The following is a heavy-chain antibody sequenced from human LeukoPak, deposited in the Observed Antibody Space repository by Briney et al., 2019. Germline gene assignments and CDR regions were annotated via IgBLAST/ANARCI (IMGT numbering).Heavy chain of an antibody. CDR2: INTDGSRT. D-gene: IGHD4-17*01. V-gene: IGHV3-74*01. CDR3: AVHGVETTTLDF. Sequence: GGSLRLSCAASGFTFSRYWMHWVRQAPGKGLVWVSRINTDGSRTSYADSVKGRFTTSRDNAKNTLYLQMNSLRAEDTAVYFCAVHGVETTTLDFWGQGTLVTVSS. J-gene: IGHJ4*02. CDR1: GFTFSRYW.